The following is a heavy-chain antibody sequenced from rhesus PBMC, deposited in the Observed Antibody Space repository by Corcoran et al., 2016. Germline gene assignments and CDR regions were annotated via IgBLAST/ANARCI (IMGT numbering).Heavy chain of an antibody. CDR1: GGSISSGYYS. CDR3: ARDSGPGTGDYDY. Sequence: QVQLRESGPGLVKPSETLSLTCAVSGGSISSGYYSWSWIRQPPGKGLEWIGYIPYRGSTSYNPSLKSRVTISRDTSKNQFSLNLSSVTAADTAVYYCARDSGPGTGDYDYWGQGVLVTVSS. D-gene: IGHD1-26*01. CDR2: IPYRGST. J-gene: IGHJ4*01. V-gene: IGHV4-122*02.